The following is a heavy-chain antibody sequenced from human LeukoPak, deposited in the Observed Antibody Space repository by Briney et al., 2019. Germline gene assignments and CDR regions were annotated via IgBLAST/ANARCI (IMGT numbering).Heavy chain of an antibody. CDR3: ARQYYDSSGYSLPYFDY. Sequence: ASVKVSCKASGGTFSSYAISWVRQAPGQGLEWMGGNIPIFGTANYAQKFQGRATITADESTSTAYMELGSLRSEDTAVYYCARQYYDSSGYSLPYFDYWGQGTLVTVSS. CDR1: GGTFSSYA. V-gene: IGHV1-69*13. CDR2: NIPIFGTA. J-gene: IGHJ4*02. D-gene: IGHD3-22*01.